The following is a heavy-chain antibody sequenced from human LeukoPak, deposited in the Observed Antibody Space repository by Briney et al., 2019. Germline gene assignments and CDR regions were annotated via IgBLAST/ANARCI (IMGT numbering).Heavy chain of an antibody. CDR3: ARGKTSQNIVTRKTYNWFDP. J-gene: IGHJ5*02. CDR1: GFTFSSYN. V-gene: IGHV3-21*01. CDR2: ISSSSNYI. Sequence: PGGSLRLSCAASGFTFSSYNMNWVRQAPGKGLEWVSSISSSSNYIYYADSVKGRFTISRDNAKSSLYLQMKSLRAEGTAVYYCARGKTSQNIVTRKTYNWFDPWGQGTLVTVSS. D-gene: IGHD2/OR15-2a*01.